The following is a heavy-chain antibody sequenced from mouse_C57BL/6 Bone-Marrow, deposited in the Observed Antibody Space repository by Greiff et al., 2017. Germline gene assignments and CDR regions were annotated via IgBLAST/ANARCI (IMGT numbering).Heavy chain of an antibody. CDR3: ARGGKGVAY. J-gene: IGHJ3*01. Sequence: EVMLVESGGGLVKPGGSLKLSCAASGFTFSSYAMSWVRQTPEKRLEWVATISDGGSYTYYPDNVKGRFTISRDNAKNNLYLQMSHLKSEDTAMYYCARGGKGVAYWGQGTLVTVSA. CDR2: ISDGGSYT. V-gene: IGHV5-4*03. CDR1: GFTFSSYA.